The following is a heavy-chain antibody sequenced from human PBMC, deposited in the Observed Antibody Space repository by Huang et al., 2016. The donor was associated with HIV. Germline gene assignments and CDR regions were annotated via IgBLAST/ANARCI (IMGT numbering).Heavy chain of an antibody. J-gene: IGHJ1*01. V-gene: IGHV3-23*01. D-gene: IGHD6-13*01. CDR3: AKGGAGGTIRYFQH. Sequence: EVQLLESGGGLVQPGGSLRLSCAASGFNFSSSSRRWVRQATGKGWDRVSTTWGMGYTTYHAAAGKGRFAVSRDNSKNKLYLERNSLRAEDTAVYYCAKGGAGGTIRYFQHWGQGTLVTVSS. CDR2: TWGMGYTT. CDR1: GFNFSSSS.